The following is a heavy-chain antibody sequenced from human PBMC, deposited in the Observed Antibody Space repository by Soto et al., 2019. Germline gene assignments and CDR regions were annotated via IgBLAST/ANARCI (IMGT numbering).Heavy chain of an antibody. V-gene: IGHV1-18*04. CDR3: ARVGSSGWQVFGRMDV. CDR1: GYTFTSYG. J-gene: IGHJ6*02. D-gene: IGHD6-19*01. Sequence: QVQLVQSGAEVKKPGASVKVSCKASGYTFTSYGISWVRQAPGQGLEWMGWISAYNGNTNYAQKLQGRVTMTTDTSTTTAYMERRSLRSDDTAVYYWARVGSSGWQVFGRMDVCGQGTTVTVSS. CDR2: ISAYNGNT.